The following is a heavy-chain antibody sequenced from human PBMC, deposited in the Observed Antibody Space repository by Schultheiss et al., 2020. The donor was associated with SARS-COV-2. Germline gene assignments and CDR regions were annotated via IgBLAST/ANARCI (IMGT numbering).Heavy chain of an antibody. J-gene: IGHJ6*02. D-gene: IGHD1-26*01. CDR2: INHSGST. Sequence: SETLSLTCAVYGGSFSGYYWSWIRQPPGKGLEWIGEINHSGSTNYNPSLKSRVTISVDTSKNQFSLKLSSVTAADTAVYYCARNFIVGATDYYYYYGMDVWGQGTTVTVSS. V-gene: IGHV4-34*01. CDR3: ARNFIVGATDYYYYYGMDV. CDR1: GGSFSGYY.